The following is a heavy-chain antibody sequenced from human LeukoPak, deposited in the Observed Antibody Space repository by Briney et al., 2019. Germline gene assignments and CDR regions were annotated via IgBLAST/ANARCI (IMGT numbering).Heavy chain of an antibody. CDR2: IYYSGST. J-gene: IGHJ5*02. V-gene: IGHV4-39*02. Sequence: SETLSLTCTVSGGSISSSSYYWGWIRQPPGKGLEWIGSIYYSGSTYYNPSLKSRVTISVDTSKNQFSLKLSSVTAADTAVYYCARDGPGRWFGELLSHHNWFDPWGQGTLVTVSS. CDR1: GGSISSSSYY. CDR3: ARDGPGRWFGELLSHHNWFDP. D-gene: IGHD3-10*01.